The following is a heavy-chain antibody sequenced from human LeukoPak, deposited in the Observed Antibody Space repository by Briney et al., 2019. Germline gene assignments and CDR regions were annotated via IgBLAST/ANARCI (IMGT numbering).Heavy chain of an antibody. CDR3: ARAPYLPAATGRWFDP. V-gene: IGHV4-61*02. CDR2: IYTSGST. Sequence: SQTLSLTCTVSGGSISSGSYYWSWIRQPAGKGLEWIGRIYTSGSTNYNPSLKSRVTISVDTSKNQFSLKLSSVTAADTAVYYCARAPYLPAATGRWFDPRGQGTLVTVSS. CDR1: GGSISSGSYY. J-gene: IGHJ5*02. D-gene: IGHD2-2*01.